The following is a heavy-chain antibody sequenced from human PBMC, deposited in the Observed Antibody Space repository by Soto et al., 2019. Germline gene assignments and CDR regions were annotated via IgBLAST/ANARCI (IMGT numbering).Heavy chain of an antibody. CDR2: IYWDHDK. D-gene: IGHD4-4*01. CDR1: GFSLTTSGVG. Sequence: QITLKESGPTLVKPTQTLTLTCTFSGFSLTTSGVGVGWIRQPPGKALEWFALIYWDHDKRYSPSLKSRLTIPKATSNNQAILTMTNVHPVDTATYYCAHRRSSHSTYYFDYWRQGTLVTVSS. J-gene: IGHJ4*02. V-gene: IGHV2-5*02. CDR3: AHRRSSHSTYYFDY.